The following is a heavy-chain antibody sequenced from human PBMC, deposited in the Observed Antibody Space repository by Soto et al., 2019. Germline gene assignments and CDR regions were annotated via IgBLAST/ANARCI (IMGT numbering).Heavy chain of an antibody. CDR2: FWADGSKT. V-gene: IGHV3-30*19. D-gene: IGHD2-15*01. J-gene: IGHJ4*02. CDR3: ARDADTGSHYSIFDY. Sequence: QVQLMESGGGVVQPGRSLRLSCVASGFPFSAYGIHWVRQAPGKGLEWVAVFWADGSKTYYADSVQGRFTISRDNSKNTVYLQVNSLRDEDTAVYYCARDADTGSHYSIFDYWGQGTLVTVSS. CDR1: GFPFSAYG.